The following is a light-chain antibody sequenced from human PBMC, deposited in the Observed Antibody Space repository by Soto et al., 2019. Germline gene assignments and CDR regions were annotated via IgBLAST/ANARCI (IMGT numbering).Light chain of an antibody. V-gene: IGKV3D-15*01. CDR2: GES. J-gene: IGKJ4*01. Sequence: EVVMTQSPATLSVSPGDRATLSCRASQSVGNHLAWYQQKPGQAPRLLIYGESTRATGIPARFSGSGSGTEFTLTISSLQSEDSAVYYCQQYNNWPLTFGGGTEVEIK. CDR3: QQYNNWPLT. CDR1: QSVGNH.